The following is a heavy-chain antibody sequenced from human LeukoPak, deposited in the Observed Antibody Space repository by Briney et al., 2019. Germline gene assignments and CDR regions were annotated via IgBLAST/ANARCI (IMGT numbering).Heavy chain of an antibody. D-gene: IGHD2-15*01. CDR3: ARDASAGYCSGGSCYSGVPFDI. J-gene: IGHJ3*02. V-gene: IGHV3-11*01. CDR1: GFTFSDYY. Sequence: GGSLRLSCAASGFTFSDYYMNWIRQAPGKGLECVSYVSSSSSTIYYADSVKGRFTISRDNAKNSLYLQINSLTAENTALYYCARDASAGYCSGGSCYSGVPFDIWGEGTMVTVSS. CDR2: VSSSSSTI.